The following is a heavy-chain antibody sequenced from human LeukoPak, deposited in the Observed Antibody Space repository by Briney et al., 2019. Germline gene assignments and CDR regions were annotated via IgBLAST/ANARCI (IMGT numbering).Heavy chain of an antibody. D-gene: IGHD6-25*01. J-gene: IGHJ3*02. Sequence: NTSETLSLTCTVSGGSISSGSYYWSWIRQPAGKGLEWIGRIYTSGSTNYNPSLKSRVTISVDTSKNQFSLKLSSVTAADTAVYYCAISFRSGLHELDAFDIWGQGTMVTVSS. V-gene: IGHV4-61*02. CDR2: IYTSGST. CDR1: GGSISSGSYY. CDR3: AISFRSGLHELDAFDI.